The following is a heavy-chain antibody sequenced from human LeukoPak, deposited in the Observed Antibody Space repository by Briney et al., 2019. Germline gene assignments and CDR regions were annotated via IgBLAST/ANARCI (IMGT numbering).Heavy chain of an antibody. V-gene: IGHV3-72*01. D-gene: IGHD3-10*02. J-gene: IGHJ4*02. CDR1: GFTFSDHY. CDR2: TRNKTNSYNT. Sequence: GGTLRLSCAASGFTFSDHYMYWARNAPPKGLEWVGRTRNKTNSYNTEYAGSVKGRFTISRDDSKNSLCLQMNSLKAEDSAVYYCGSVREYYFDYWGQGTLVTVSS. CDR3: GSVREYYFDY.